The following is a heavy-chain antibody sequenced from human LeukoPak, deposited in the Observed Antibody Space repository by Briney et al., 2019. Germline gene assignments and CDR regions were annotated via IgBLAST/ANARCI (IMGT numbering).Heavy chain of an antibody. CDR1: GGSISSSSYY. CDR3: ARVLYYFDY. J-gene: IGHJ4*02. V-gene: IGHV4-39*01. CDR2: IYYSGST. D-gene: IGHD1-1*01. Sequence: SETLSLTCTVSGGSISSSSYYWGWIRQPPGKGLEWIGSIYYSGSTYYNPSLKSRVTISVDTSKNQFSLKLSSVTAADTAVYYRARVLYYFDYWGQGTLVTVSS.